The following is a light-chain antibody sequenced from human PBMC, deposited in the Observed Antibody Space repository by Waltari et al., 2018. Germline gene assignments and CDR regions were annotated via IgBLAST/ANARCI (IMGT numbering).Light chain of an antibody. CDR3: LIYLGAGFWA. J-gene: IGLJ3*02. Sequence: QTLVTPASSFSVSPGGTVTHTCALISGPVANGHFPSGYPQTPGPTPRTLIYDTYCRASGVPDRFSGSILGNKAALTITGAQADDDCDYYCLIYLGAGFWAFGGGTKLTVL. V-gene: IGLV8-61*01. CDR1: SGPVANGHF. CDR2: DTY.